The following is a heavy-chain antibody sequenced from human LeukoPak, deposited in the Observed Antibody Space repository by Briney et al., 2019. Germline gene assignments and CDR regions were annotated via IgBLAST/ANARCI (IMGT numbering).Heavy chain of an antibody. CDR3: AKVSLGDGGSSLGY. Sequence: HAGGSLRLSCAGSGFTFSTYAMHWVRQAPGKGLEWVALFSYDGSTQRYADSVKGRFTISRDNSKNSLYLQMNSLRTEDTAVYYCAKVSLGDGGSSLGYWGQGTLVTVSS. CDR2: FSYDGSTQ. J-gene: IGHJ4*02. CDR1: GFTFSTYA. V-gene: IGHV3-30-3*01. D-gene: IGHD1-26*01.